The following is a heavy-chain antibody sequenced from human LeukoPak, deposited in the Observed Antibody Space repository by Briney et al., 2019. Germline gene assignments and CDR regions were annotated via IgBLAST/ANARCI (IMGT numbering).Heavy chain of an antibody. D-gene: IGHD3-10*01. Sequence: PSETLSLTCTVSGGSISSGGYYWSWIRQHPGKGLEWIGYIYYSGSTYYNPSLKSRVTISVDTSKNQFSLRLSSVTAADTAVYYCARVENSGEGYWGQGTLVTVSS. J-gene: IGHJ4*02. CDR3: ARVENSGEGY. CDR1: GGSISSGGYY. CDR2: IYYSGST. V-gene: IGHV4-31*03.